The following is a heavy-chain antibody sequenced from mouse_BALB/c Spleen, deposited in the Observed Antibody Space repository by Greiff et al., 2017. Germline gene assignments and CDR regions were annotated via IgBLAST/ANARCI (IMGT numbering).Heavy chain of an antibody. V-gene: IGHV1S81*02. D-gene: IGHD2-4*01. Sequence: QVQLQQPGAELVKPGASVKLSCKASGYTFTSYWMHWVKQRPGQGLEWIGEINPSNGRTNYNEKFKSKATLTVDKSSSTAYMQLSSLTSEDSAVYYCARRGVYYDYDGGMDYWGQGTSVTVSS. CDR3: ARRGVYYDYDGGMDY. J-gene: IGHJ4*01. CDR1: GYTFTSYW. CDR2: INPSNGRT.